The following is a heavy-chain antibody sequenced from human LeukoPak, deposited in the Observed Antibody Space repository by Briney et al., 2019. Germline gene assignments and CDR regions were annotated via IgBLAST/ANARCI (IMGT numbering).Heavy chain of an antibody. V-gene: IGHV3-33*03. D-gene: IGHD6-13*01. Sequence: PGRSLRLSCAASGFIFSSYAMHWVRQAPGKGPEWVAIIWYDGSNKYYAESVEGRFTISRDNAKNALYLQMNSLRAEDTAVYYCAPTRGSSSWPFDYRGQGTLVTVSS. CDR3: APTRGSSSWPFDY. J-gene: IGHJ4*02. CDR1: GFIFSSYA. CDR2: IWYDGSNK.